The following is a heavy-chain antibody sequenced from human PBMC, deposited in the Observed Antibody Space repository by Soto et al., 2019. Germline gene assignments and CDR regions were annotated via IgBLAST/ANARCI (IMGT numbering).Heavy chain of an antibody. CDR2: IYYSGST. J-gene: IGHJ6*02. CDR1: GGYISSYY. Sequence: SETLSLTCTVSGGYISSYYWSWIRQPPGKGLEWIGYIYYSGSTNYNPSLKSRVTISVDTSKNQFSLKLSSVTAADTAVYYCARHNRSAAGTKGYYYYGMDVWGQGTTVTVSS. CDR3: ARHNRSAAGTKGYYYYGMDV. V-gene: IGHV4-59*08. D-gene: IGHD6-13*01.